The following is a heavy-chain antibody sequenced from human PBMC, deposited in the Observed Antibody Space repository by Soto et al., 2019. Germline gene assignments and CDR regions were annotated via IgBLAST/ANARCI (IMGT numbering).Heavy chain of an antibody. CDR1: GYTFTGYY. V-gene: IGHV1-2*02. Sequence: GSSLQVSCKASGYTFTGYYMHWVRQAPGQGLEWMGWINPNSGGTNYAQKFQGRVTMTRDTSISTAYMELSRLRSDDTAVYYWARTMILYYYGMDVWGQGTKVTVAS. J-gene: IGHJ6*02. CDR2: INPNSGGT. CDR3: ARTMILYYYGMDV. D-gene: IGHD3-22*01.